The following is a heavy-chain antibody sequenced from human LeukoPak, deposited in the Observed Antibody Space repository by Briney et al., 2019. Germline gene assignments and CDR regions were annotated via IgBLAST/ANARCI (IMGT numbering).Heavy chain of an antibody. D-gene: IGHD2-15*01. CDR3: ARVTRGYCSGGSCYSVAWFDP. V-gene: IGHV5-10-1*01. Sequence: GASLKISCKGSGYSFTSYWISWVRQMPGKGLEWMGRIDPSDSYTNYSPSFQGHVTISADKSISTAYLQWSSLKASDTAMYYCARVTRGYCSGGSCYSVAWFDPWGQGTLVTVSS. CDR2: IDPSDSYT. CDR1: GYSFTSYW. J-gene: IGHJ5*02.